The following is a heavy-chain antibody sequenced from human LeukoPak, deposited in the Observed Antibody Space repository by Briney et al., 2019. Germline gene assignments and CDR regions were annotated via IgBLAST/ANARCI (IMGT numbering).Heavy chain of an antibody. CDR1: GGSFSGYY. V-gene: IGHV4-34*01. Sequence: SETLSLTCAVYGGSFSGYYWSWIRQPPGKGLEWIGEINHSGSTNYNPSLKSRVTISVDTPKNQFSLKLSSVTAADTAVYYCARLAMRQRRGYSGGIDYWGQGTLVTVSS. CDR2: INHSGST. D-gene: IGHD5-18*01. J-gene: IGHJ4*02. CDR3: ARLAMRQRRGYSGGIDY.